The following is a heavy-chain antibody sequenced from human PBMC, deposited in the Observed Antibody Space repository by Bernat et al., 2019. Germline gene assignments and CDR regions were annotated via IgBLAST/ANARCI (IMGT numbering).Heavy chain of an antibody. J-gene: IGHJ4*02. Sequence: QMQLVQSGPEVKKPGTSVKVSCKASGFTFTSSAVQWVRQARGQRLEWIGWIVVGSGNTNYAQKFQERVTSTRDMSKSTAYMELSSLRTEDMAVYYWAAGYYYGSGSYYIPDYWGQGTLVTVSS. D-gene: IGHD3-10*01. CDR1: GFTFTSSA. CDR3: AAGYYYGSGSYYIPDY. V-gene: IGHV1-58*01. CDR2: IVVGSGNT.